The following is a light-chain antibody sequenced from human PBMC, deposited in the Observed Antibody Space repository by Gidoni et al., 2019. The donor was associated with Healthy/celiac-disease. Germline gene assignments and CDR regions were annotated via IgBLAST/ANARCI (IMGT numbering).Light chain of an antibody. J-gene: IGKJ2*01. V-gene: IGKV3-20*01. CDR3: QQYGSAPYT. Sequence: ILLPQSPGTLSLSPGERATLSCRASQSVSSSYLAWYQQKPGQAPRLLIYGASSRATGIPDRFSGSGSGTDFTLTISRLEPEDFAVYYCQQYGSAPYTFGQGTKLEIK. CDR1: QSVSSSY. CDR2: GAS.